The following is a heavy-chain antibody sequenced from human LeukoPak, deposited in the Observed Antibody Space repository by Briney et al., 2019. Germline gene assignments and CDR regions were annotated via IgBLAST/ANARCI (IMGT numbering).Heavy chain of an antibody. CDR1: GYSFRNYG. J-gene: IGHJ4*02. D-gene: IGHD3-10*01. CDR3: ARGGGGYYGSGSYLIDH. CDR2: ISVYNGNT. V-gene: IGHV1-18*01. Sequence: ASVKVSCKASGYSFRNYGISWVRQAPGQGLEYMGWISVYNGNTNYAQRLQGRVTMTADTSTSTVYMELRSLRSDDTAVYYCARGGGGYYGSGSYLIDHWGQGTLVTVSS.